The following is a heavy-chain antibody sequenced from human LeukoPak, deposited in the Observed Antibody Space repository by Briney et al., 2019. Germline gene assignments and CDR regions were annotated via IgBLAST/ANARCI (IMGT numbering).Heavy chain of an antibody. V-gene: IGHV3-21*01. CDR2: ISSSSSYI. J-gene: IGHJ4*02. CDR3: ARGGDRYNWNDGVSGSYDY. D-gene: IGHD1-20*01. Sequence: GGSLRLSCAASGFTFSSYSMNWVRQAPGKGLEWVSSISSSSSYIYYADSVKGRFTISRDNAKNSLYLQMNSLRAEDTAVYYCARGGDRYNWNDGVSGSYDYWGQGTLVTVSS. CDR1: GFTFSSYS.